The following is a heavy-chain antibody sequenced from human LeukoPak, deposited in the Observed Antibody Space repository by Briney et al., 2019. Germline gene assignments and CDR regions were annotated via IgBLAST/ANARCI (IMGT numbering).Heavy chain of an antibody. Sequence: GGSLRLCCAASGFTFSSYWLSWGRQAPGKGLEWVANIKEDGSARHYVDSVEGRFTISRDNAKKSLYLQMSSLRAEDTAVYYCAIAAGWEQAYWGQGTLVTVSS. J-gene: IGHJ4*02. CDR3: AIAAGWEQAY. CDR2: IKEDGSAR. V-gene: IGHV3-7*01. CDR1: GFTFSSYW. D-gene: IGHD1-26*01.